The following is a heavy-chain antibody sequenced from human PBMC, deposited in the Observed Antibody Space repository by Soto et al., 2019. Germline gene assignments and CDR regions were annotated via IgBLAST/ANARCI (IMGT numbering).Heavy chain of an antibody. CDR1: GFSFSSFA. CDR2: ISDDGASI. Sequence: GGSLRLSCEASGFSFSSFAMNWVRQAPGRGLEWVSYISDDGASIYYADSLKGRFTISRDNAKNSLSLQMNNLRAEDTAVYYCARENSVQAWLHHFDHWGLGTRVTV. V-gene: IGHV3-48*03. D-gene: IGHD5-18*01. CDR3: ARENSVQAWLHHFDH. J-gene: IGHJ4*02.